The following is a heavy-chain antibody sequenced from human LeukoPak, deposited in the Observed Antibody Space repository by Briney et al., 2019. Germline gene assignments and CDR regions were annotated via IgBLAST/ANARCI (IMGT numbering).Heavy chain of an antibody. D-gene: IGHD3-10*01. CDR1: GFTFSNYW. V-gene: IGHV3-7*01. J-gene: IGHJ4*02. CDR3: AKDQDGSVDY. Sequence: AGGSLRLSCAASGFTFSNYWMSWVRQAPGKGLEWVANIKQDGSEKYYVDSVKGRFTISRDNAKNSLYLQMNSLRAEDTAVFYCAKDQDGSVDYWGQGTLVTVFS. CDR2: IKQDGSEK.